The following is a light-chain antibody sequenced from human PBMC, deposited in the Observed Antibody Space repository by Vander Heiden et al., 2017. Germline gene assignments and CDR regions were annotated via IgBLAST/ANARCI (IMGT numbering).Light chain of an antibody. CDR1: SGSIASNY. J-gene: IGLJ3*02. Sequence: NCLLTQPNPVSESPGKTVTISCTRSSGSIASNYVQWYQQRPGSSPTTVIYEDNERPSGVPDRFSGSIDSSSNSVSLTISGLKTEDEADYYCQSYDSSNWVFGGGTKLTVL. V-gene: IGLV6-57*01. CDR2: EDN. CDR3: QSYDSSNWV.